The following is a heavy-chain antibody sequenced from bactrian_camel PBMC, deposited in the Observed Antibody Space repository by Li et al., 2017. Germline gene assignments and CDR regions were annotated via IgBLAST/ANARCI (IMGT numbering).Heavy chain of an antibody. CDR3: GTGAS. Sequence: VQLVESGGGSVQAGGSLRLSCTASGFTFDGSDMGWFRQAPGKRLEWVSSISGDGLTGYAGSVKGRFTISRDNDKNTVYLSMDNLKTEDSALYYCGTGASRGQGTQVTVS. J-gene: IGHJ4*01. CDR2: ISGDGLT. V-gene: IGHV3S10*01. D-gene: IGHD7*01. CDR1: GFTFDGSD.